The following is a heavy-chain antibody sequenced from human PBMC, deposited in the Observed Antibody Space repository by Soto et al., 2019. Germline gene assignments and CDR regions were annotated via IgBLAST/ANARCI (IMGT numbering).Heavy chain of an antibody. V-gene: IGHV4-61*01. CDR2: IYYDGST. Sequence: SETLSLTCSVSGGSITSDSYYWGWIRLPPEKGLEWIGYIYYDGSTSYNPSLRSRVTISVDTSKNQFSLILSSVTSADTAVYYCARDQLSSGLYVWFDPWGQGTLVTVSS. J-gene: IGHJ5*02. CDR1: GGSITSDSYY. D-gene: IGHD6-25*01. CDR3: ARDQLSSGLYVWFDP.